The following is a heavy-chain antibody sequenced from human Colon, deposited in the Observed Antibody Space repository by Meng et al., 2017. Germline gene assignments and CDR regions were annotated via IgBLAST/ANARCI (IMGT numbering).Heavy chain of an antibody. D-gene: IGHD5-24*01. CDR1: VGSISSYY. V-gene: IGHV4-59*01. CDR2: MYYSGST. CDR3: AREMATGAFDI. J-gene: IGHJ3*02. Sequence: SETLSLTCTVSVGSISSYYWSWIRQSPGKGLEWIGYMYYSGSTKYNPSLKSRGTISVDTSKNQFSLKLRSVTAADTAVYYCAREMATGAFDIWGQGTMVTVSS.